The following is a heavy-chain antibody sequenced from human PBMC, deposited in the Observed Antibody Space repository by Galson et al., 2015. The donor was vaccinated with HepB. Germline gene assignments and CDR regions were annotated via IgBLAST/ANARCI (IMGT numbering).Heavy chain of an antibody. CDR2: TYYRSKWYN. V-gene: IGHV6-1*01. Sequence: CAISGDSVSSNTAAWNWIRQSPSRGLEWLGRTYYRSKWYNDYALSVKSRITINPDTSKNQFSLQLNSVTPEDTAVYYCARGGGWYGGDYFDYWGQGTLVTVSS. CDR3: ARGGGWYGGDYFDY. CDR1: GDSVSSNTAA. J-gene: IGHJ4*02. D-gene: IGHD6-19*01.